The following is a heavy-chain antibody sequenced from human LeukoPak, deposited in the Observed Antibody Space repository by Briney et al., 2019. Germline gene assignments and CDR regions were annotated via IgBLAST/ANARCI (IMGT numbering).Heavy chain of an antibody. Sequence: SVKVSCKASGGTFSSYAISWVRQAPGQGFEWMGGIIPIFGTANYAQKFQGRVTITADESTSTAYMELSSLRSEDTAVYYCASNRWELLRPFDYWGQGTLVTVSS. CDR1: GGTFSSYA. CDR3: ASNRWELLRPFDY. CDR2: IIPIFGTA. J-gene: IGHJ4*02. V-gene: IGHV1-69*13. D-gene: IGHD1-26*01.